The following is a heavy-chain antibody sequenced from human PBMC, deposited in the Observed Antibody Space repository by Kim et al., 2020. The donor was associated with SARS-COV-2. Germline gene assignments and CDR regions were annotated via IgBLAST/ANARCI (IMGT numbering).Heavy chain of an antibody. CDR1: GFTFSSYA. J-gene: IGHJ1*01. V-gene: IGHV3-30-3*01. D-gene: IGHD6-6*01. CDR2: ISYDGSNK. CDR3: ARGPKSIAARWSVGEYFQH. Sequence: GGSLRLSCAASGFTFSSYAMHWVRQAPGKGLEWVAVISYDGSNKYYADSVKGRFTISRDNSKNTLYLQMNSLRAEDTAVYYCARGPKSIAARWSVGEYFQHWGQGTLVTVSS.